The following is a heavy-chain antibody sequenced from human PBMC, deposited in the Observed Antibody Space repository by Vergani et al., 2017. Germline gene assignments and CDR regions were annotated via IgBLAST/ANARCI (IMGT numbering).Heavy chain of an antibody. CDR2: IYHSGST. CDR3: ARLYGRSENWFDP. D-gene: IGHD3-10*02. Sequence: QLQLQESGPGLVKPSQTLSLTCAVSGGSISSGGYSWSWIRQPPGKGLEWIGYIYHSGSTYYNPSLKSRVTISVDRSKNQFSLKLSSVTAADTAGYYCARLYGRSENWFDPWGQGTLVTVSS. CDR1: GGSISSGGYS. J-gene: IGHJ5*02. V-gene: IGHV4-30-2*01.